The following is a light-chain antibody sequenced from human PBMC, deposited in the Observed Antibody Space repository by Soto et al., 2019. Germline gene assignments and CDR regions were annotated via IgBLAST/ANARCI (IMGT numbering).Light chain of an antibody. CDR1: QSVGSY. V-gene: IGKV3-11*01. CDR2: DAS. Sequence: EIVLTQSPATLSLSPGERATLSCRASQSVGSYLAWYQQKSGQAPRLLIYDASNRATGIPARFSGSGSGTDFTLTISSLEPEDFAVYYCQQRSNRPPLTFGQGTRLEIK. J-gene: IGKJ5*01. CDR3: QQRSNRPPLT.